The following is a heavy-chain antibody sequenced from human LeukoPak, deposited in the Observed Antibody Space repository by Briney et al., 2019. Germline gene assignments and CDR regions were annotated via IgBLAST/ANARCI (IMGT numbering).Heavy chain of an antibody. CDR1: GGSISSSSYY. J-gene: IGHJ4*02. V-gene: IGHV4-39*01. Sequence: SSETLSLTCTVSGGSISSSSYYWGWIRQPPGKGLEWIGSIYYSGSTYYNPSLESRVTISVDTSKNQFSLKLSSVTAADTAVYYCASLYDFWSGYRYFDYWGQGTLVTVSS. D-gene: IGHD3-3*01. CDR2: IYYSGST. CDR3: ASLYDFWSGYRYFDY.